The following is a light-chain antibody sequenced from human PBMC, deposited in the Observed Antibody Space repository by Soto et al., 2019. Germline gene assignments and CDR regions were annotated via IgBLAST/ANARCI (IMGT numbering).Light chain of an antibody. CDR2: GAS. CDR1: QSVSSSY. V-gene: IGKV3-20*01. J-gene: IGKJ5*01. Sequence: EIVLTQSPGTLSLSPGERVTLSCRASQSVSSSYFAWYQQKPGQAPRLLIDGASSRATGISGRFSGSGSGTDFTLPISRLEPEDFAVYYCQQYGSSLSSTFGQGTRLENK. CDR3: QQYGSSLSST.